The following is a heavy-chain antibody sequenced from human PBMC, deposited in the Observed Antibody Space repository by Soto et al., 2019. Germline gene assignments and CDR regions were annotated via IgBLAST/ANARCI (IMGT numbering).Heavy chain of an antibody. D-gene: IGHD3-10*01. CDR3: ARESSDDGSENYYYIDV. CDR1: GGTFSSYT. V-gene: IGHV1-69*08. CDR2: IIPILGIV. Sequence: QVQLVQSGAEVKKPGSSVRVSCKASGGTFSSYTINWVRQAPGQGLEWMGRIIPILGIVDYAQKFQGRVTITPEKPSRTAYMELSSLTSEYTAVFYCARESSDDGSENYYYIDVWGKGTSVTVSS. J-gene: IGHJ6*03.